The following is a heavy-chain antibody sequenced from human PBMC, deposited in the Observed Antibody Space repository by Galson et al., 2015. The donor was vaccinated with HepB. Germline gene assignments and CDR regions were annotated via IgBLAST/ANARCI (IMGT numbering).Heavy chain of an antibody. CDR2: IYYTGSA. CDR1: GGSVSNYNYY. Sequence: SETLSLTCTVSGGSVSNYNYYWAWIRQPPGTGLEWIGSIYYTGSAYYNPSLKSRVTVSVDTSKNHFSLSLTSVTAADTAIYYCARNGDSGGFVSWFDPWGQGTLVTVSS. V-gene: IGHV4-39*02. J-gene: IGHJ5*02. D-gene: IGHD4-23*01. CDR3: ARNGDSGGFVSWFDP.